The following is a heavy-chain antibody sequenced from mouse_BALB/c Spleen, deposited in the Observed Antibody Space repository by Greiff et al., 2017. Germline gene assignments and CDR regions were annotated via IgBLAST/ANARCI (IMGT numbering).Heavy chain of an antibody. CDR3: ARGGTYYRHVVFDY. CDR2: ISSGGST. D-gene: IGHD2-14*01. V-gene: IGHV5-6-5*01. Sequence: EVKLMESGGGLVKPGGSLKLSCAASGFTFSSYAMSWVRQTPEKRLEWVASISSGGSTYYPDSVKGRFTISRDNTRNILYLQMSSLRSEDTGMYYCARGGTYYRHVVFDYWGQGTTLTVSS. CDR1: GFTFSSYA. J-gene: IGHJ2*01.